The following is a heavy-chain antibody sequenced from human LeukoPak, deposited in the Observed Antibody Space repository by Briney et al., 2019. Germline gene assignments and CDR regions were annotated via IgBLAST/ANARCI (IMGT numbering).Heavy chain of an antibody. CDR2: ISASGDFR. V-gene: IGHV3-11*01. Sequence: GGSLRLSCAASGFSFNDEYMSWIRQAPGQGQQWIAYISASGDFRRSTDSVKGQFTISRDNAKRLLYLQMDSLGEEDTAVYYCARTRGAGPGGHFDSWGQGVLVIVSS. CDR3: ARTRGAGPGGHFDS. J-gene: IGHJ4*02. D-gene: IGHD3-10*01. CDR1: GFSFNDEY.